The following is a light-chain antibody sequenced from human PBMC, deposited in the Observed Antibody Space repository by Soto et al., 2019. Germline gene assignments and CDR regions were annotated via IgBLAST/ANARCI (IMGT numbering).Light chain of an antibody. Sequence: QSALTQPASVSGSPGQSXTIXCTGTSSDVGGYNYVSWYQQHPGKAPKLMIYEVSNRPSGVSNRFSGSKSGNTASLTISGLQAEDEADYYCSSYTSSSTWVFGGGTKLTVL. J-gene: IGLJ3*02. CDR1: SSDVGGYNY. CDR3: SSYTSSSTWV. CDR2: EVS. V-gene: IGLV2-14*01.